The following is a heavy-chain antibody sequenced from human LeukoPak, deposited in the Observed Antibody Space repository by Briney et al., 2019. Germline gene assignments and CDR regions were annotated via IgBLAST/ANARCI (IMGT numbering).Heavy chain of an antibody. D-gene: IGHD3-10*01. CDR2: IYYSGST. Sequence: SETLSLTCTVSGGSISSYYWSWIRQPPGKGLEWSGYIYYSGSTNYKPSLTSRVTISVDTSKNQFSLKLNSVTAADTAVYYCARGGYYGSGNDFRFDHWGQGTLVTVSS. CDR1: GGSISSYY. J-gene: IGHJ5*02. CDR3: ARGGYYGSGNDFRFDH. V-gene: IGHV4-59*01.